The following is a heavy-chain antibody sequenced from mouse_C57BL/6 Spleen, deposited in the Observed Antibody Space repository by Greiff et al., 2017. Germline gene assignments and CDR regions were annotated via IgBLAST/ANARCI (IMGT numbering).Heavy chain of an antibody. Sequence: QVQLQQPGAELVRPGSSVKLSCKASGYTFTSYWMHWVKQRPIQGLEWIGNIDPSDSETHYNQKFKDKATLTVDKSSSTTYMQLSSLTSEDSAVYYCAREGELHFDYWGQGTTLTVSS. J-gene: IGHJ2*01. CDR2: IDPSDSET. CDR3: AREGELHFDY. CDR1: GYTFTSYW. V-gene: IGHV1-52*01.